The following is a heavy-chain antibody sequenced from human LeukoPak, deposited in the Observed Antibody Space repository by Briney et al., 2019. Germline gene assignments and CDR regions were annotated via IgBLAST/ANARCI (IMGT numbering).Heavy chain of an antibody. J-gene: IGHJ4*02. D-gene: IGHD6-13*01. Sequence: RTGGSLRLSCAASGFTVSSNYMSWVRQAPGKGLEWVSVIYSGGSTYYADSVKGRFTISRDNSKNTLYLQMNSLRAEDTAAYYCARAGPSSSWSLYFDYWGQGTLVTVSS. CDR3: ARAGPSSSWSLYFDY. CDR1: GFTVSSNY. V-gene: IGHV3-53*01. CDR2: IYSGGST.